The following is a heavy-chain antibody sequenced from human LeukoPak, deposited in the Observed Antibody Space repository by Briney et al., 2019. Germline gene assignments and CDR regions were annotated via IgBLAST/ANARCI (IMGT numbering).Heavy chain of an antibody. CDR2: IIPIFGTA. CDR1: GGTFSSYA. Sequence: GASVKVSCKASGGTFSSYAISWVRQAPGQGLEWMGGIIPIFGTANYAQKFQGRVTITADESTSTAYMELSSLRSEDTAVYYCARASPVYYDSSGYTYNRFDPWGQGTLVTVSS. CDR3: ARASPVYYDSSGYTYNRFDP. D-gene: IGHD3-22*01. V-gene: IGHV1-69*13. J-gene: IGHJ5*02.